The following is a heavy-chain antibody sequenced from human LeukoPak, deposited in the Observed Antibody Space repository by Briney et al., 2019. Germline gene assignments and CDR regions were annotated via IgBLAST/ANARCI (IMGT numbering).Heavy chain of an antibody. CDR1: EFSFNNFA. D-gene: IGHD1-1*01. V-gene: IGHV3-30-3*01. CDR3: AREDNPLWFDP. Sequence: GGFLRLSCAASEFSFNNFAMYWVRQAPGKGLEWLAVISYDGSIKYYADSVKGRFTISRDNSNNTLHLQMNSLRAEDTALYYCAREDNPLWFDPWGQGTLVTVSS. CDR2: ISYDGSIK. J-gene: IGHJ5*02.